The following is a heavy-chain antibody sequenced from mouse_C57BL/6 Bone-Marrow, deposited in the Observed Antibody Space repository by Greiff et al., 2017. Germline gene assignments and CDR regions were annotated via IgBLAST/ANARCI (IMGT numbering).Heavy chain of an antibody. CDR3: TTTPETSLDY. V-gene: IGHV14-4*01. CDR2: IDPENGDT. J-gene: IGHJ2*01. Sequence: VQLQQSGAELVRPGASVKLSCTASGFNIKDDYMHWVKQRPEQGLEWIGWIDPENGDTEYASKFQGKATITADTSSNTAYLQLSSLTSADTAVYYCTTTPETSLDYWGQGTTLTVSS. CDR1: GFNIKDDY.